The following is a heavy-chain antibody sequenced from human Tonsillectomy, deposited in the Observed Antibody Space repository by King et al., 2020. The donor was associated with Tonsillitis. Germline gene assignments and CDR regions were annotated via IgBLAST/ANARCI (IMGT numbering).Heavy chain of an antibody. CDR2: IWYDGSKK. CDR3: ARYRKGGSDY. CDR1: GFTFSSYG. V-gene: IGHV3-33*08. D-gene: IGHD1-26*01. Sequence: VQLVESGGGVVQPGRSLRLSCAASGFTFSSYGMHWVRQAPGKGLEWVAVIWYDGSKKYYADSVKGRFTISRDNSKHTVYLQMNSLRVEDTAVYYCARYRKGGSDYWGQGTLVTVSS. J-gene: IGHJ4*02.